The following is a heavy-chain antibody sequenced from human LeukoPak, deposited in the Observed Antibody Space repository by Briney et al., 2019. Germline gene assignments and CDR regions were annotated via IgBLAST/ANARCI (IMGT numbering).Heavy chain of an antibody. D-gene: IGHD1-1*01. J-gene: IGHJ4*02. Sequence: ASVKVSCKASGDTFKKYSISWVRQAPGQGLEWMGIINPSGGSTSYAQKFQGRVTMTRDTSTSTVYMELSSLRSEDTAVYYCARVYNWNEVFDYWGQGTLVTVSS. CDR3: ARVYNWNEVFDY. CDR2: INPSGGST. CDR1: GDTFKKYS. V-gene: IGHV1-46*02.